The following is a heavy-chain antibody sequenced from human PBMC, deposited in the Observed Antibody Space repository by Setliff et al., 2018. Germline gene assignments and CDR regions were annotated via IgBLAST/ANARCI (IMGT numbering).Heavy chain of an antibody. V-gene: IGHV3-7*03. CDR2: IMQDGGAQ. J-gene: IGHJ4*02. CDR3: ARIFLYGTSWYFDN. CDR1: GFTFNNYW. Sequence: GSLRLSCDAFGFTFNNYWMSWVRQAPGKGLEWVANIMQDGGAQYYLDSVKGRFTVSRDNSNNTLYLHMSSLRAEDTAVYFCARIFLYGTSWYFDNWGQGTLVTVSS. D-gene: IGHD3-3*01.